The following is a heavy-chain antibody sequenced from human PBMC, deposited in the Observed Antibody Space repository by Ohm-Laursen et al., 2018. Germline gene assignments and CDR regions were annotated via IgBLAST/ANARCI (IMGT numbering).Heavy chain of an antibody. Sequence: SETLSLTCTVSGGSISSGAYCWSWIRQPPGKGLEWIGYIYYSGSTNYNPSLKSRVTISVDTSKNQFSLKLSSVTAADTAVYYCARVVYDYLFDYWGQGTLVTVSS. CDR3: ARVVYDYLFDY. CDR1: GGSISSGAYC. CDR2: IYYSGST. D-gene: IGHD5-12*01. J-gene: IGHJ4*02. V-gene: IGHV4-61*08.